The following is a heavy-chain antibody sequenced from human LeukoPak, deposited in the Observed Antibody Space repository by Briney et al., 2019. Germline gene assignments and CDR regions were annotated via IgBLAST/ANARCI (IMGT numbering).Heavy chain of an antibody. Sequence: SGPTLVNPTQTLTLTCTFSGFSLRTSGMCGSWIRQPPGKALEWLARIDWDDDKYYSTSLKTRLTISKDTSKNQVILTVTNMDPVDTATYYCARIYADYSYNWFDPWGQGTLVIVSS. J-gene: IGHJ5*02. V-gene: IGHV2-70*11. D-gene: IGHD4-17*01. CDR3: ARIYADYSYNWFDP. CDR1: GFSLRTSGMC. CDR2: IDWDDDK.